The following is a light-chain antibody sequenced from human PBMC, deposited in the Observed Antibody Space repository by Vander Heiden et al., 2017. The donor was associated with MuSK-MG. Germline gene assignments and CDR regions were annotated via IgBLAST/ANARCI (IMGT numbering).Light chain of an antibody. CDR1: QSVGSYY. CDR2: GAS. CDR3: QQFGNSLT. V-gene: IGKV3-20*01. Sequence: EIVLTQSPGTLSLSPGEDATLSCRASQSVGSYYLACVQQTPGHAPRLLIDGASNRATGSPDRFSGSGSGTDVILTSSRLEPEDFAVYYWQQFGNSLTFGGGTKVEIK. J-gene: IGKJ4*01.